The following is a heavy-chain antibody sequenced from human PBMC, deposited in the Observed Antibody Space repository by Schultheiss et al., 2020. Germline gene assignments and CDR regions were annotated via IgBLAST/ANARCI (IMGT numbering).Heavy chain of an antibody. CDR1: GFTFSTYS. V-gene: IGHV3-21*01. J-gene: IGHJ4*02. Sequence: GESLKISCAASGFTFSTYSMNWVRQAPGKGLEWVSSISSSSSYIYYADSVKGRFTISRDNAKNSLYLQTNSLRAEDTAVYYCARGGSPEYSGYDIFDYWGQGTLVNVSS. CDR3: ARGGSPEYSGYDIFDY. D-gene: IGHD5-12*01. CDR2: ISSSSSYI.